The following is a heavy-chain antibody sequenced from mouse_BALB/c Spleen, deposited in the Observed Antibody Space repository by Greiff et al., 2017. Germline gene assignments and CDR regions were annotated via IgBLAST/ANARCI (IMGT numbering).Heavy chain of an antibody. D-gene: IGHD2-14*01. CDR2: IYPYNGGT. Sequence: VQLQQSGPELVKPGASVKISCKASGYTFTDYNMHWVKQSHGKSLEWIGYIYPYNGGTGYNQKFKSKATLTVDNSSSTAYMELRSLTSEDSAVYYCARWYDERRAWFAYWGQGTLVTVSA. CDR1: GYTFTDYN. J-gene: IGHJ3*01. V-gene: IGHV1S29*02. CDR3: ARWYDERRAWFAY.